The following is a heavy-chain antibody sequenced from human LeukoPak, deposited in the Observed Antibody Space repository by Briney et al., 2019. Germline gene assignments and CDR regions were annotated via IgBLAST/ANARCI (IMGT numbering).Heavy chain of an antibody. Sequence: PGGSLRLSCAASGFTFSSDSMNWVRQAPGKGLELVSSISSSSSYIYYADSVKDRFTISRDNAKNSLYLQMNSLRAEDTAVYYCARLAAAGQDYWGQGTLVTVSS. D-gene: IGHD6-13*01. V-gene: IGHV3-21*01. CDR1: GFTFSSDS. CDR2: ISSSSSYI. J-gene: IGHJ4*02. CDR3: ARLAAAGQDY.